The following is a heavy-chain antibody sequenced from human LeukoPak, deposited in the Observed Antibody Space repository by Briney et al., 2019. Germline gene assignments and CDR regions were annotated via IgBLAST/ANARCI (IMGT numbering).Heavy chain of an antibody. D-gene: IGHD2-2*01. J-gene: IGHJ5*01. Sequence: GGSLRLSCAASGFTFNNYAMSWVRQAPGKGLEWVSAISASGGTTYYADSVKGRFTISRDNSENTLFLQMNSLRAEDTAVYYCAKGPREYCSSTSCPNWFDSWGQGTLVTVSS. CDR1: GFTFNNYA. CDR3: AKGPREYCSSTSCPNWFDS. CDR2: ISASGGTT. V-gene: IGHV3-23*01.